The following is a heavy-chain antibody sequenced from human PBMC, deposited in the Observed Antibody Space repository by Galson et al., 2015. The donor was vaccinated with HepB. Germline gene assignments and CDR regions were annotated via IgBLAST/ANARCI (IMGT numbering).Heavy chain of an antibody. CDR1: GFTFSTYG. J-gene: IGHJ4*02. Sequence: SLRLSCAASGFTFSTYGMHWVRQAPGKGLEWVAVISYDGNNKYYADSVKGRFTISRDNSKNTLYLQMNSLRGDDTAMYYCANGETPEDVVEVPTGGCWGQGTLVTVSS. CDR2: ISYDGNNK. CDR3: ANGETPEDVVEVPTGGC. D-gene: IGHD2-2*01. V-gene: IGHV3-30*18.